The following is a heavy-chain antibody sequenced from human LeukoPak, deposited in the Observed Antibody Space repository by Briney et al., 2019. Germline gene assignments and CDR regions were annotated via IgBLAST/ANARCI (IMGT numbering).Heavy chain of an antibody. V-gene: IGHV1-2*02. CDR1: GYTFTGYY. D-gene: IGHD3-9*01. Sequence: ASVKVSCKASGYTFTGYYMHWVRHAPGQGLEWMGWINPNSGGTNYAQKFQGRVTMTRDTSISTAYMELSRLRSDDTAVYYCARVGLRYFDWLLQRDYYFDYWGQGTLVTVSS. CDR2: INPNSGGT. J-gene: IGHJ4*02. CDR3: ARVGLRYFDWLLQRDYYFDY.